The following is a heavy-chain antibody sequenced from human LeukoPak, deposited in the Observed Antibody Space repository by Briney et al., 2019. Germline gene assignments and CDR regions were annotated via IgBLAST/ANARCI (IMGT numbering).Heavy chain of an antibody. V-gene: IGHV1-8*02. CDR1: GGTFSSYA. Sequence: GASVKVSCKASGGTFSSYAISWVRQAPGQGLEWMGWMNPNSGNTGYAQKFQGRVTMTRNTSISTAYMELSSLRSEDTAVYYCARGHPLKTYYYDSSGPDYWGQGTLVTVSS. D-gene: IGHD3-22*01. J-gene: IGHJ4*02. CDR3: ARGHPLKTYYYDSSGPDY. CDR2: MNPNSGNT.